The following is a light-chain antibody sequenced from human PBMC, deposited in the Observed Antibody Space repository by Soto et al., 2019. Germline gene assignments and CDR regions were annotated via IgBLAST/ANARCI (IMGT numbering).Light chain of an antibody. CDR2: DVT. V-gene: IGLV2-14*03. J-gene: IGLJ3*02. CDR3: SSYTNKDTLL. Sequence: QSALTHPASVSGYPGQSITISCTGTSSDVGGYDHVSWYQQHPGKAPKLIIYDVTVRPSGISRRFSGSKSDNTASLAVSGLQPEDEADYYCSSYTNKDTLLFGGGTKVTVL. CDR1: SSDVGGYDH.